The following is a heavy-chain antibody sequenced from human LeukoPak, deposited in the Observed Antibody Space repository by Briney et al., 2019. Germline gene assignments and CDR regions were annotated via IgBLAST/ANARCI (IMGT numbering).Heavy chain of an antibody. V-gene: IGHV4-59*01. J-gene: IGHJ4*02. CDR1: GGSISSYY. D-gene: IGHD3-22*01. CDR3: ARDRYDSSGYYSDY. Sequence: PSETLSLTCTVSGGSISSYYWSWIRQPPGQGLEWMGYIYYSGSTNYNPSLKSRVTISADTSRNQFSLKLSSVTAADTAVYYCARDRYDSSGYYSDYWGQGTLVTVSS. CDR2: IYYSGST.